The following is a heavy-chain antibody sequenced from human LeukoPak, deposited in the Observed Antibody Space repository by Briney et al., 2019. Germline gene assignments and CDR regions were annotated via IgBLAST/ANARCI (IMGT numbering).Heavy chain of an antibody. Sequence: RAGGSLRLSCAASGLTFSSHWMHWVRQAPGKGLVWVSRITNDGSSTTYADSVKGRFTISRDNAKNMLYLQVNSLRAEDTAVYYCATQQGGNLAYWGQGTLVTVSS. CDR3: ATQQGGNLAY. J-gene: IGHJ4*02. CDR2: ITNDGSST. CDR1: GLTFSSHW. D-gene: IGHD1-14*01. V-gene: IGHV3-74*01.